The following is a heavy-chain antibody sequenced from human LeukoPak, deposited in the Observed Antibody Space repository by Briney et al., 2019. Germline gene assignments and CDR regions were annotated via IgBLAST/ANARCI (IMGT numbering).Heavy chain of an antibody. CDR3: ARDVPLMGASKTRYFDY. J-gene: IGHJ4*02. CDR2: ISGSGGST. Sequence: GGSLRLSCAASGFTFSSYSMNWVRQAPGKGLEWVSAISGSGGSTYYADSVKGRFTISRDNSKNTLYLQMNSLRAEDTAIYYCARDVPLMGASKTRYFDYWGQGTLVTVSS. V-gene: IGHV3-23*01. CDR1: GFTFSSYS. D-gene: IGHD1-26*01.